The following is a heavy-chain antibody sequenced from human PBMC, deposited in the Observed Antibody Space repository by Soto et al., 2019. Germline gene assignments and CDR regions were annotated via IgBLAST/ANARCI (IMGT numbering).Heavy chain of an antibody. CDR3: VRTSLVVAAATREDY. CDR1: GFTFSSYW. Sequence: EVQLVESGGGLVQPGGSLRLSCAASGFTFSSYWMHWVRQAPGKGLVWVSRINSDGSSTSYEDSVKGRFTISRDNAKTTLYLQMNSLRAEDTAVYYCVRTSLVVAAATREDYWGQGTLVTVSS. D-gene: IGHD2-15*01. V-gene: IGHV3-74*01. CDR2: INSDGSST. J-gene: IGHJ4*02.